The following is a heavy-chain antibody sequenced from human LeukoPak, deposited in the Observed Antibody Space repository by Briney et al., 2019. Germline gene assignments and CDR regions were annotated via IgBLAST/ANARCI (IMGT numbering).Heavy chain of an antibody. D-gene: IGHD2-21*02. Sequence: GGSLRLSCAASGFTFSSYWMHWVRQAPGKGLVWVSRISTDGSSTRYADSVKGRFTISRDNAKNTLYLQMNSLRAEDTAVYYCARAYCGGDCYLGYWGQGTPVTVSS. CDR2: ISTDGSST. J-gene: IGHJ4*02. CDR3: ARAYCGGDCYLGY. V-gene: IGHV3-74*01. CDR1: GFTFSSYW.